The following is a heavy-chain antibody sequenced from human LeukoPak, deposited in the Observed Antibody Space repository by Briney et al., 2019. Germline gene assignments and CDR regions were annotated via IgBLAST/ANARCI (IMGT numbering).Heavy chain of an antibody. CDR3: ARDRRGTTGTYYLDY. CDR2: ISYDGSNK. Sequence: GRSLRLSCAASGFTFSSYAMHWVRQAPGKGLEWVAVISYDGSNKYYADSGKGRFTISRDNSKNTLYLQMNSLRAEDTAVYYCARDRRGTTGTYYLDYWGQGTLVTVSS. J-gene: IGHJ4*02. D-gene: IGHD1-1*01. CDR1: GFTFSSYA. V-gene: IGHV3-30*01.